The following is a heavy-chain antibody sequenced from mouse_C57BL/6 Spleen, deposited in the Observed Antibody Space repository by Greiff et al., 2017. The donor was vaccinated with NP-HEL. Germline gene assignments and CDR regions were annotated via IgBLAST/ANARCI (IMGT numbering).Heavy chain of an antibody. CDR3: ARGTAQAHFDY. V-gene: IGHV1-69*01. Sequence: QVQLKQPGAELVMPGASVKLSCKASGYTFTSYWMHWVKQRPGQGLEWIGEIDPSDSYTNYNQKFKGKSTLTVDKSSSTAYMQLSSLTSEDSAVYYCARGTAQAHFDYWGQGTTLTVSS. J-gene: IGHJ2*01. CDR2: IDPSDSYT. D-gene: IGHD3-2*02. CDR1: GYTFTSYW.